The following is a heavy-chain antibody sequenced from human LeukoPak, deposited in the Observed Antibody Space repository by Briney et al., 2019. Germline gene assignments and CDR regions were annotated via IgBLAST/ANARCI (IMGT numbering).Heavy chain of an antibody. CDR1: GGTFSSYA. V-gene: IGHV1-69*01. J-gene: IGHJ4*02. CDR3: ARDRRRHGYFDY. Sequence: SVKVSCKASGGTFSSYAISWVRQAPGQGLEWMGGIIPIFGTANYAQKFQGRVTITADESTSTAYMELSSLRSEDTAVYYCARDRRRHGYFDYWGQGTLVTVSS. CDR2: IIPIFGTA.